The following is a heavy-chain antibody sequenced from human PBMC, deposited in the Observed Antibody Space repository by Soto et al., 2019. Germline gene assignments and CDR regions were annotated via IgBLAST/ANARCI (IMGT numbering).Heavy chain of an antibody. J-gene: IGHJ4*02. D-gene: IGHD2-21*02. Sequence: GGSLRLSCATSGFTFSGSAMHWVRQASGKGPEWVARIRSKYNRFATEYAASVEGSFTFSRDYSRSTAYLQMNSLNTEDTAIYYCVSVTATQRGDYWGQGTLVTVSS. CDR2: IRSKYNRFAT. CDR3: VSVTATQRGDY. CDR1: GFTFSGSA. V-gene: IGHV3-73*01.